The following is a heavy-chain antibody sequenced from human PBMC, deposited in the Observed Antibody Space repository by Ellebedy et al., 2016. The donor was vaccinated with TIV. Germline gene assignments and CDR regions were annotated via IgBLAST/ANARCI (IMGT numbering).Heavy chain of an antibody. Sequence: LRLSCTVSGASISSGGYYWSWIRQHPGKGLEWIRYIYYNGSAYYNPSLKSRVTMSVDTSKNQISLKLSSVTAADTAMYYCARDPDYWGQGTLVTVSS. J-gene: IGHJ4*02. CDR1: GASISSGGYY. CDR3: ARDPDY. V-gene: IGHV4-31*03. CDR2: IYYNGSA.